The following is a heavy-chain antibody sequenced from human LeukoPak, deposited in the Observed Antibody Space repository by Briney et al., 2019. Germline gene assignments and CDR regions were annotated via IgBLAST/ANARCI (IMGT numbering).Heavy chain of an antibody. CDR2: ISGSGAST. Sequence: GGSLRLSCAASGFTFSSYVMTWVRQAPGKGPEWVSSISGSGASTYYADSVKVRFTISRDNSKNTLYLQMSSLRAEDTAVYYCAKDRSNYYYDSSGYCFDYWGQGSLVTVSS. D-gene: IGHD3-22*01. V-gene: IGHV3-23*01. J-gene: IGHJ4*02. CDR3: AKDRSNYYYDSSGYCFDY. CDR1: GFTFSSYV.